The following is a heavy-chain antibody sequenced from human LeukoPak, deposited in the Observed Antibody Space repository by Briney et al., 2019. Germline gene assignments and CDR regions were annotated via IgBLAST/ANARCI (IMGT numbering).Heavy chain of an antibody. CDR2: YDPEDGET. D-gene: IGHD3-9*01. Sequence: ASVKVSCKVSGYTLSELSMHRVRQAPGKGLGWMGSYDPEDGETIYAQEFQDRLTMTEDTSTGTAYMELSNLRSEDTAVYYCATHYDLLTAYDYWGQGTLVTVSS. CDR1: GYTLSELS. J-gene: IGHJ4*02. V-gene: IGHV1-24*01. CDR3: ATHYDLLTAYDY.